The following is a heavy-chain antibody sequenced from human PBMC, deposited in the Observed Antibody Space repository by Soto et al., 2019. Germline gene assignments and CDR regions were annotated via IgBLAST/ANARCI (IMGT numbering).Heavy chain of an antibody. Sequence: EVQLLESGGGLVQPGGSLRLSCAASGFTFSSYAMSWVRQAPGKGLEWVSAISGSGGSTYYADSVKGRFTISRDNSKNARDLPRNRMTAVETAVYYGAIETSSSRPADSWVQGTLVTVSS. CDR2: ISGSGGST. CDR3: AIETSSSRPADS. J-gene: IGHJ4*02. V-gene: IGHV3-23*01. D-gene: IGHD6-6*01. CDR1: GFTFSSYA.